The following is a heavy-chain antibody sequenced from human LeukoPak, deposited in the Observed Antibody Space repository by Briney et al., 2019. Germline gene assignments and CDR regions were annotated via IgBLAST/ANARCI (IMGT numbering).Heavy chain of an antibody. V-gene: IGHV4-4*02. D-gene: IGHD3-3*01. J-gene: IGHJ4*02. CDR3: AGARDRFTSVY. CDR2: IYYSGST. CDR1: GGSISSSNW. Sequence: SETLSLTCAVSGGSISSSNWWSWVRQPPGKGLEWIGYIYYSGSTYYNPSLKSRVTISVDTSKNQFSLKLSSVTAADTAVYYCAGARDRFTSVYWGQGTLVTVSS.